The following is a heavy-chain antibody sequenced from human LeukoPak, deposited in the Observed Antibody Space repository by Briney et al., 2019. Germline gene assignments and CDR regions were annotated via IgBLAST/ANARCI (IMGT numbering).Heavy chain of an antibody. D-gene: IGHD2-2*02. J-gene: IGHJ5*02. CDR2: IKQDGSEK. CDR1: GFTFSSYW. V-gene: IGHV3-7*03. CDR3: ARVTGGRYCSTTSCYMRGWFDP. Sequence: GGSLRLSCAASGFTFSSYWMSWVRQAPGKGLEWVANIKQDGSEKYYVDSVKGRFTISRDNAKNSLYPQMNSLRAEDTAVYYCARVTGGRYCSTTSCYMRGWFDPWGQGTLVTVSS.